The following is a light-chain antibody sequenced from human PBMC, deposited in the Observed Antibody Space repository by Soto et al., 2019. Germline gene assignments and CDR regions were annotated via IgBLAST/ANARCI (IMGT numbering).Light chain of an antibody. V-gene: IGLV2-14*03. CDR2: DVN. Sequence: QSALTQPASVSGSPGQSITISCTGTSSDIGAYNFVSWYQQHPGKAPKLMLYDVNIRPSGVSNRFSGSKSGNTASLTISGHQAEDEADYYCTSWTTSTTMIFGGGTNLTVL. J-gene: IGLJ2*01. CDR3: TSWTTSTTMI. CDR1: SSDIGAYNF.